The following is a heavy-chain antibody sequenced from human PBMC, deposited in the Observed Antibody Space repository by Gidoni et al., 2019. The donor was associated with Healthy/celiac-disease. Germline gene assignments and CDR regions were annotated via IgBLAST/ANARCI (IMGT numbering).Heavy chain of an antibody. CDR3: ARDKLRYFDWEPYYFDY. J-gene: IGHJ4*02. D-gene: IGHD3-9*01. CDR2: IWYDGSNK. Sequence: QVQLVESGGGVVQPGRSWRLSCAASGVTFSSYGMHWVRQAPAKGLEWVAVIWYDGSNKYYADSVKGRFTISRDNSKNTLYLQMNSLRAEDTAVYYCARDKLRYFDWEPYYFDYWGQGTLVTVSS. V-gene: IGHV3-33*01. CDR1: GVTFSSYG.